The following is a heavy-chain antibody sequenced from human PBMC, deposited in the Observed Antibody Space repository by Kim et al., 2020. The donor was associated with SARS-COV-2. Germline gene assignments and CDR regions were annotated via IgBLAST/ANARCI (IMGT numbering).Heavy chain of an antibody. D-gene: IGHD3-10*01. CDR3: ARGDVITMVRGVTGGNWFDP. V-gene: IGHV4-34*01. CDR2: INHSGST. CDR1: GGSFSGYY. J-gene: IGHJ5*02. Sequence: SETLSLTCAVYGGSFSGYYWSWIRQPPGKGLEWIGEINHSGSTNYNPSLKSRVTISVDTSKNQFSLKLSSVTAADTAVYYCARGDVITMVRGVTGGNWFDPWGQGTLVTVSS.